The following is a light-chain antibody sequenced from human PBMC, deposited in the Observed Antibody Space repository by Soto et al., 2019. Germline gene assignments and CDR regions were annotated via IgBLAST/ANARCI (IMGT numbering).Light chain of an antibody. V-gene: IGKV1-39*01. CDR1: QSINNY. J-gene: IGKJ5*01. CDR2: AAS. Sequence: DIQMTQSPSSLSASVGDRITITCRASQSINNYLNWYQQKPGRAPNLLIYAASSLRSGVPSRFSGSGSGTDFTLPTSSLQPEDFATYYCQQTYSPPPIPSGQGTRLDIK. CDR3: QQTYSPPPIP.